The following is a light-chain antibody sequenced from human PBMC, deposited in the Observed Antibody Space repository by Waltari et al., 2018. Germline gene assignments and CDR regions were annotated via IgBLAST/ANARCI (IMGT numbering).Light chain of an antibody. Sequence: EIVMTQSPATLSVSPGERATLPCRPSQSVSSNLPWYQQKPSQAPRLHIDGASTRATGIPARFSGNGSGTEFTLTNSSMQSEDFAVYYCQQYNNWPPWTFGQGTKVEIK. V-gene: IGKV3-15*01. CDR2: GAS. J-gene: IGKJ1*01. CDR1: QSVSSN. CDR3: QQYNNWPPWT.